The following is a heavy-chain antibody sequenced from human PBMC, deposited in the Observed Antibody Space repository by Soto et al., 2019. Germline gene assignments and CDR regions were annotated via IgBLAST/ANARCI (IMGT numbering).Heavy chain of an antibody. D-gene: IGHD4-17*01. V-gene: IGHV3-30*18. J-gene: IGHJ6*02. Sequence: QVQLVESGGGEVQPGRSLTISCAASGFTFSTYGMHWVRQTPGKGLEWVAVISYDGTNKFYSDSVKGRFTISRDNFENTLTLQMNSLSADDTAVYSCAKDLQSYGDYDYYCYGMDVWGLGTRVTVSS. CDR1: GFTFSTYG. CDR3: AKDLQSYGDYDYYCYGMDV. CDR2: ISYDGTNK.